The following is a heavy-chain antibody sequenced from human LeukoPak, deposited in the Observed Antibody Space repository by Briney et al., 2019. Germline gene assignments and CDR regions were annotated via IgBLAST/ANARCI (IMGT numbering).Heavy chain of an antibody. CDR2: IWFDGIRK. V-gene: IGHV3-33*01. Sequence: GGSLRLSCAASGFTFSNYGMHWVRQVPGKGLEWVAAIWFDGIRKYYADSVKGRLTISRDNSKNTLYLQMNSLRAEDTAVYYCARGLYSGYYMSGYWGQGTRVTVSS. CDR1: GFTFSNYG. D-gene: IGHD5-12*01. J-gene: IGHJ4*02. CDR3: ARGLYSGYYMSGY.